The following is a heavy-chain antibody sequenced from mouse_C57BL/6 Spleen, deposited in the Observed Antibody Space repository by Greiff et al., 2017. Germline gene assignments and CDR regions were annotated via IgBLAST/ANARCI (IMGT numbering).Heavy chain of an antibody. CDR1: GYTFTSYW. D-gene: IGHD2-12*01. CDR2: IDPSDSYT. V-gene: IGHV1-50*01. J-gene: IGHJ4*01. Sequence: QVQLKQPGAELVKPGASVKLSCKASGYTFTSYWMQWVKQRPGQGLEWIGEIDPSDSYTNYNQKFKGKATLTVDTSSSTASMQLSSLTSEDSAVYYCARSRTTYAMDYWGQGTSVTVSS. CDR3: ARSRTTYAMDY.